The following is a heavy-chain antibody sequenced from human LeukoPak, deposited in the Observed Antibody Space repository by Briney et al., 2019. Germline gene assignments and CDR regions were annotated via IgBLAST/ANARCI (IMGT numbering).Heavy chain of an antibody. D-gene: IGHD6-19*01. Sequence: PGGSLRLSCAVSGITLSNYGMSWVRQAPGKGLEWVAGISDSGGSTKCADSVKGRFTISRDNSKNTLYLQMNSLRAEDTAVYYCAKEGYSSGWYSGGVDYWGQGTLVTVSS. J-gene: IGHJ4*02. CDR2: ISDSGGST. CDR1: GITLSNYG. CDR3: AKEGYSSGWYSGGVDY. V-gene: IGHV3-23*01.